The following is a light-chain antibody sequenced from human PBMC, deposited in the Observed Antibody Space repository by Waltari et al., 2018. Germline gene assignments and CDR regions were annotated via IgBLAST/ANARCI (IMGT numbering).Light chain of an antibody. Sequence: EIVLTQSPGTLSLSPGERATLSCRASQSVSSSYLAWYQQKPGQAPRLLIYGASSRDTGIPDKFSGSWSGTDFTLTISRLEPEDFAVYYCQQYGSSPPVTFGQGTRLEIK. CDR3: QQYGSSPPVT. V-gene: IGKV3-20*01. J-gene: IGKJ5*01. CDR1: QSVSSSY. CDR2: GAS.